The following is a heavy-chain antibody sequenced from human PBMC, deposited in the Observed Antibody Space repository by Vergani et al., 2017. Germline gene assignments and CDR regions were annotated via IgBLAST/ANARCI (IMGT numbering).Heavy chain of an antibody. CDR1: GGSISSYY. V-gene: IGHV4-59*01. CDR3: ARGDIVVVPATDAYYYYGMDV. D-gene: IGHD2-2*01. CDR2: IYYSGST. Sequence: QVQLQESGPGLVKPSETLSLTCTVSGGSISSYYWSWIRQPPGTGLEWIGYIYYSGSTNYNPSLKSRVTISVDTSKKQFSLKLSSVTAADTAVYYCARGDIVVVPATDAYYYYGMDVWGQGTTVTVSS. J-gene: IGHJ6*02.